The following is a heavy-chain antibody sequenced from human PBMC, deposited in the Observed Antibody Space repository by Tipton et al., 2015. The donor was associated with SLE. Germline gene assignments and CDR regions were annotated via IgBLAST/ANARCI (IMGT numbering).Heavy chain of an antibody. CDR2: INHSGST. D-gene: IGHD6-13*01. J-gene: IGHJ4*02. CDR3: ARLRREQHLVRAGWL. Sequence: LRLSCAASGFSFSTSWMTWVRQAPGKGLEWIGEINHSGSTHYNPSLKSRFTISLDTSKNQFSLKLSSVTAADTAVYNCARLRREQHLVRAGWLWGPGTLVTVSS. V-gene: IGHV4-34*01. CDR1: GFSFSTSW.